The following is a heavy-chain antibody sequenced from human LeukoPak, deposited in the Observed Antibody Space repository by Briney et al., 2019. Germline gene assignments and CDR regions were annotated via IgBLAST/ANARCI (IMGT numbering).Heavy chain of an antibody. D-gene: IGHD1-26*01. CDR2: IKQDGSEK. CDR3: ASLLSGSNQINDY. Sequence: GGSLRLSCAASGFTVSSNYMSWVRQAPGKGLEWVANIKQDGSEKYYVDSVKGRFTISRDNAKNSLYLQMNSLRAEDTAVYYCASLLSGSNQINDYWGQGTLVTVSS. CDR1: GFTVSSNY. J-gene: IGHJ4*02. V-gene: IGHV3-7*01.